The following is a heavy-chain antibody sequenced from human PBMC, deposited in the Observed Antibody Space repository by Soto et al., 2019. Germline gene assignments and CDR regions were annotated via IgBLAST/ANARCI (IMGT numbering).Heavy chain of an antibody. CDR1: GGSITTGGYY. CDR2: RYYSEST. V-gene: IGHV4-31*03. J-gene: IGHJ4*02. CDR3: ARTKCSGGSCYSWSLDY. Sequence: SETLSLTCTGSGGSITTGGYYWSWIRQLPGKGLEWIGHRYYSESTYYNPSLKSRVSISLDTSKNQFSLKLSFVTAADTAMYYCARTKCSGGSCYSWSLDYRGQGTPVTVSS. D-gene: IGHD2-15*01.